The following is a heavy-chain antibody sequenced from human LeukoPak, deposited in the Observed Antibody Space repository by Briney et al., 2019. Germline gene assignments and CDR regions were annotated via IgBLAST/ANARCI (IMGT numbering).Heavy chain of an antibody. CDR2: ISSNGRRT. D-gene: IGHD3-16*01. J-gene: IGHJ4*02. Sequence: GGSLRLSCAASGFTLSRSSMHWVRQAPGKGLEFVSAISSNGRRTYYAKSVKGRFTISRDISKNTLYLQMDSLRTDDMAVYYCARGGVLKSVDYWGQGTLVAVSS. V-gene: IGHV3-64*01. CDR3: ARGGVLKSVDY. CDR1: GFTLSRSS.